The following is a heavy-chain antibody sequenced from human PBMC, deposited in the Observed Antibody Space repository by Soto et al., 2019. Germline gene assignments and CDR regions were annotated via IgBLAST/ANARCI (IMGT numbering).Heavy chain of an antibody. D-gene: IGHD6-19*01. CDR1: GGSFSGYY. Sequence: QVQLQQWGAGLLKPSETLSLTCAVYGGSFSGYYWSWIRQPPEKGLEWIGEINHSGSTNYNPSLKSRVTISVDTSKNQFSLKLSSVTAADTAVYYCARGKQWLVRGYFQHWGQGTLVTVSS. CDR3: ARGKQWLVRGYFQH. V-gene: IGHV4-34*01. J-gene: IGHJ1*01. CDR2: INHSGST.